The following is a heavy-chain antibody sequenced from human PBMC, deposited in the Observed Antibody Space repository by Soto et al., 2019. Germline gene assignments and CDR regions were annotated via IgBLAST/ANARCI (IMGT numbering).Heavy chain of an antibody. CDR1: GGTFSSYI. V-gene: IGHV1-69*02. CDR3: ARGGVAGFDP. D-gene: IGHD6-19*01. Sequence: QVQLVQSGAEVKKPGSSVKVSCKASGGTFSSYIISWVRQAPGQGLEWMGRIIPIVGIANYAQRFQGRVTITADKSTSTAYMGMSSLRSEDTAVYYCARGGVAGFDPWGQGTLVTVSS. J-gene: IGHJ5*02. CDR2: IIPIVGIA.